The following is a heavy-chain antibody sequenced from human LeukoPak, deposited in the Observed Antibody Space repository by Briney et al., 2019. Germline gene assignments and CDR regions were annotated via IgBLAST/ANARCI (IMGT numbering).Heavy chain of an antibody. V-gene: IGHV3-15*01. D-gene: IGHD3-3*01. Sequence: GGSLRLSCVASGFSFTKAWMSWVRQAPGKGLDWVGHIKTKTEGETTGYAAPVKGRFTISRDDSKNTLYLQMNSLKSEDTGVYYCTTGISISGVVVDPWGQGTLVTVSS. CDR2: IKTKTEGETT. J-gene: IGHJ5*02. CDR3: TTGISISGVVVDP. CDR1: GFSFTKAW.